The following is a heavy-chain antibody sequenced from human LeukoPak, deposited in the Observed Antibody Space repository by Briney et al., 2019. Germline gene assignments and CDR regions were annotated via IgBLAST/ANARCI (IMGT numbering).Heavy chain of an antibody. D-gene: IGHD3-22*01. V-gene: IGHV4-4*02. CDR2: IYHSGST. Sequence: PSETLSLTCAVSGDSISSSNWWTWVRQPPGKGLEWIGEIYHSGSTNYNPSLKSRVTMSLDKSKNQFSLKLTSVTAADTAVYYCARHPGYYDSSGYYVSAFDIWGQGTMVTVSS. CDR3: ARHPGYYDSSGYYVSAFDI. J-gene: IGHJ3*02. CDR1: GDSISSSNW.